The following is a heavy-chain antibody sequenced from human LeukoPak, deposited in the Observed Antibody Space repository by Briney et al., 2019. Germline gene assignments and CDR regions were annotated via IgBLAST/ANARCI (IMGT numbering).Heavy chain of an antibody. J-gene: IGHJ4*02. CDR3: ARGSAFYGSGSYYNEPLQF. D-gene: IGHD3-10*01. CDR2: IDSTGDNT. CDR1: EFTVSNYA. V-gene: IGHV3-64*01. Sequence: PGGSLRLSCAASEFTVSNYAMHWVRQAPGKGLEYVPAIDSTGDNTYYASSVKGRFTISRDNSKNTLYLQMGSLRAEDMAVYYCARGSAFYGSGSYYNEPLQFWGQGTLVTVSS.